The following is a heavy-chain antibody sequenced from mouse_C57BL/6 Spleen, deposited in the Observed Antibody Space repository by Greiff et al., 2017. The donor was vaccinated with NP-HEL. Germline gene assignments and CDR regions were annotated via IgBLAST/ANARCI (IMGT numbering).Heavy chain of an antibody. CDR1: GYTFTSYG. Sequence: QVQLKESGAELARPGASVKLSCKASGYTFTSYGISWVKQSTGQGLEWIGEIYPRSGNTYYNEKFKGKATLTADKSSSTAYMELRSLTSEDSAVYFCAREGTTVEAWFAYWGQGTLVTVSA. CDR3: AREGTTVEAWFAY. D-gene: IGHD1-1*01. J-gene: IGHJ3*01. V-gene: IGHV1-81*01. CDR2: IYPRSGNT.